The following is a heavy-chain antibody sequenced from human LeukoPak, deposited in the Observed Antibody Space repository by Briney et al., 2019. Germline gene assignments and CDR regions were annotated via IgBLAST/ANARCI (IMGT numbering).Heavy chain of an antibody. Sequence: PGGSLRLSCAASGFTFSSYAMSWVRQAPGKGLEWVSAISGSGGSTYYADSVKGRFTISRDNSKNTLYLLMNSLRAEDTAVYYCAKDFPPIAAAGHYFDYWGQGTLVTVSS. J-gene: IGHJ4*02. CDR1: GFTFSSYA. CDR2: ISGSGGST. V-gene: IGHV3-23*01. D-gene: IGHD6-13*01. CDR3: AKDFPPIAAAGHYFDY.